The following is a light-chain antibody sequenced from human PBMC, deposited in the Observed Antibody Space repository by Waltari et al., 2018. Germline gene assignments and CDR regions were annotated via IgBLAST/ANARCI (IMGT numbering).Light chain of an antibody. V-gene: IGLV2-8*01. CDR2: EVS. CDR3: SSYAGSTL. CDR1: SSAVGGSNY. Sequence: QSALTQPLSASGSPGQSVTISCTGTSSAVGGSNYVSWYQQHPGKAPKLMIYEVSKRPSGVPDRFSGSKSGNTASLTVSGLQAEDEADYYCSSYAGSTLFGGGTKLTVL. J-gene: IGLJ2*01.